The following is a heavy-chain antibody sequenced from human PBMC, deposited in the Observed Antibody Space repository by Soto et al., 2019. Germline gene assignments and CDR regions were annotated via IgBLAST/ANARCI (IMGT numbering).Heavy chain of an antibody. V-gene: IGHV3-30*03. D-gene: IGHD3-16*01. CDR3: ARAYEGDYFDY. CDR2: ISYDGSNK. J-gene: IGHJ4*02. Sequence: GGSLRLSCAASGFTFSSYGMHWVRQAPGKGLEWVAVISYDGSNKYYADSVKGRFTISRDNSKNTLYLQMNSLRAEDTAVYHCARAYEGDYFDYWGQGTLVTVSS. CDR1: GFTFSSYG.